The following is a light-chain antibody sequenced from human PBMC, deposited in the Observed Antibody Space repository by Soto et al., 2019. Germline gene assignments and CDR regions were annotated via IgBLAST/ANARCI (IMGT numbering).Light chain of an antibody. CDR3: QEYVYYST. J-gene: IGKJ4*01. CDR1: QSINSW. Sequence: DIQMTQSPSTLSASVGDRVTITCRASQSINSWLSWYQQSPGKAPKLLIYHASTLESGVPSRFNGSGSGTEFTLTISSLQPDDFATYYCQEYVYYSTFGGGTKVEIK. V-gene: IGKV1-5*01. CDR2: HAS.